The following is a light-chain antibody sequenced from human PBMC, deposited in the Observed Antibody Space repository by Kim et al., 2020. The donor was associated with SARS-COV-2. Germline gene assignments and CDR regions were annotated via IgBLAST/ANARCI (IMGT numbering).Light chain of an antibody. V-gene: IGLV3-19*01. J-gene: IGLJ2*01. CDR3: NSRDSNDYVV. CDR1: SLRSYY. Sequence: VGVGQTDRITCQGDSLRSYYATWYQQKPGQAPKVVIYGKDNRPSGVPDRFSGSTSGNTAYLTITGTQAGDEADYYCNSRDSNDYVVFGGGTKVTVL. CDR2: GKD.